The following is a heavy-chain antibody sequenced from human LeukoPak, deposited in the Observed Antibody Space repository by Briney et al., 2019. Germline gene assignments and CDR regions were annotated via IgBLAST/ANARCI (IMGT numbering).Heavy chain of an antibody. V-gene: IGHV1-24*01. CDR1: GYTLTELS. J-gene: IGHJ4*02. CDR2: FDPEDGET. Sequence: ASVKVSCKVSGYTLTELSMHWVRQAPGKGPEWMGGFDPEDGETIYAQKFQGRVTMTEDTSTDTAYMELSSLRSEDTAMYYCATSRVLRYFDWLFPLGFDYWGQGTLVTVSS. D-gene: IGHD3-9*01. CDR3: ATSRVLRYFDWLFPLGFDY.